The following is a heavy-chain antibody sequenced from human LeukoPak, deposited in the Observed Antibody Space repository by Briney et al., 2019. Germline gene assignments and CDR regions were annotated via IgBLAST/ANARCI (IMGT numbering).Heavy chain of an antibody. V-gene: IGHV3-23*01. D-gene: IGHD2-21*01. J-gene: IGHJ3*01. CDR3: AKADCGGECYYVMAV. CDR2: ISGSGART. CDR1: GFTFTSYA. Sequence: GGSLRLSCAASGFTFTSYAMTWVRQAPGKGLEWVSGISGSGARTFYGDSVKGRFTISRDNSKNTLDLQMNSLRAEDTGTYYCAKADCGGECYYVMAVWGQGTMVTVSS.